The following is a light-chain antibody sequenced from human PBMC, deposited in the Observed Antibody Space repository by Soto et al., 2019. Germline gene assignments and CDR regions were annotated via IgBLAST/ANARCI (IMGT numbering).Light chain of an antibody. Sequence: LTQVAATRSVSRWEGSALCCRWIQSVSSSYLAWYQQKPGQTPRLLIYDASTRATGIPARFSGSGSGTEFTLTISSLQSEDFAVYYCHQRQYWPPITFGQGTRLEIK. CDR3: HQRQYWPPIT. CDR2: DAS. V-gene: IGKV3-15*01. J-gene: IGKJ5*01. CDR1: QSVSSSY.